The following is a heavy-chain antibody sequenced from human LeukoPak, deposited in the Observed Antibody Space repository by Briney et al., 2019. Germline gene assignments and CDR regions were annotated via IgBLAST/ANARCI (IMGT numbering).Heavy chain of an antibody. J-gene: IGHJ2*01. CDR1: GYTFTSYD. CDR2: MNPNSGNT. D-gene: IGHD2-15*01. Sequence: APVKDSCKASGYTFTSYDINWVRQATAQGLEWMGWMNPNSGNTGYAQKFQGRVTMTRNTSISTAYMELSSLRSEDTAVYYCARGRGLGDIVVVVADPYWYFDLWGRGTLVTVSS. V-gene: IGHV1-8*01. CDR3: ARGRGLGDIVVVVADPYWYFDL.